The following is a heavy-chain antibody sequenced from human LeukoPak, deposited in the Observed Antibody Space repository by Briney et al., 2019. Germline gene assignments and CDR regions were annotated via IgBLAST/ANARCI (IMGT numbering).Heavy chain of an antibody. V-gene: IGHV3-7*04. Sequence: GGSLRLSCAASGFTFSNYYMSWVRQAPGKGLEWVANIKQDGGNKYYVDSVKGRFTISRDNGKNSLYLQMDSLRAEDTAVYYCARLRPYSSSWYAYYGMDVWGQGATVTVSS. CDR3: ARLRPYSSSWYAYYGMDV. D-gene: IGHD6-13*01. J-gene: IGHJ6*02. CDR1: GFTFSNYY. CDR2: IKQDGGNK.